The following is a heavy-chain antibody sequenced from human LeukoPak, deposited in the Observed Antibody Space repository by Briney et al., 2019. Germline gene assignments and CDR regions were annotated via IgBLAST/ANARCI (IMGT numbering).Heavy chain of an antibody. CDR2: IYTSGST. V-gene: IGHV4-4*07. CDR3: ARGGLTTITTSGEMDYFGY. D-gene: IGHD5-12*01. CDR1: GGSISSYY. Sequence: SETLSLTCTVSGGSISSYYWSWIRQPAGKGLEWIGRIYTSGSTNYNPSLKSRVTMSVDTSKNQFSLKLSSVTAADTAVYYCARGGLTTITTSGEMDYFGYWGQGTLVTVSS. J-gene: IGHJ4*02.